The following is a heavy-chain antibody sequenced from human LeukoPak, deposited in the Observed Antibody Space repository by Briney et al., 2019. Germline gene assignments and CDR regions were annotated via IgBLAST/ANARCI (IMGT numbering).Heavy chain of an antibody. CDR3: ARDRELWSPADAFDI. CDR2: ISSSSSYI. V-gene: IGHV3-21*01. CDR1: GFTFSGYS. D-gene: IGHD3-3*01. Sequence: GGSLRLSCAASGFTFSGYSMNWVRQAPGKGLEWVSSISSSSSYIYYADSVKGRFTISRDNAKNSLYLQMNSLRAEDTAVYYCARDRELWSPADAFDIWGQGTMVTVSS. J-gene: IGHJ3*02.